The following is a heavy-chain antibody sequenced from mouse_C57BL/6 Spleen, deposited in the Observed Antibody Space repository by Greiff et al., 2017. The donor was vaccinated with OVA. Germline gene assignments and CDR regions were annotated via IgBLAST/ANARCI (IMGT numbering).Heavy chain of an antibody. J-gene: IGHJ2*01. Sequence: VQLQESGAELVRPGTSVKMSCKASGYTFTNYWIGWAKQRPGHGLEWIGDIYPGGGYTNYNEKFKGKATLTADKSSSTAYMQFSSLTSEDSAIYYCARCDDGYYFDYWGQGTTLTVSS. V-gene: IGHV1-63*01. CDR3: ARCDDGYYFDY. CDR1: GYTFTNYW. CDR2: IYPGGGYT. D-gene: IGHD2-3*01.